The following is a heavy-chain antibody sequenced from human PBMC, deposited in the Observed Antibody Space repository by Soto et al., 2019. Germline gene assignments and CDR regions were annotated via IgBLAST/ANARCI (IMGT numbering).Heavy chain of an antibody. D-gene: IGHD3-3*01. J-gene: IGHJ3*02. Sequence: ASVKVYCKASGYSFTSYGISWVRQAPGQGLEWMGWISAYNGNTNYAQKLQGRVTMTTDTSTSTAYMELRSLRSDDTAVYYCASAYDFWSGYPGGLDAFDIWGQGTMVTVSS. CDR3: ASAYDFWSGYPGGLDAFDI. V-gene: IGHV1-18*01. CDR2: ISAYNGNT. CDR1: GYSFTSYG.